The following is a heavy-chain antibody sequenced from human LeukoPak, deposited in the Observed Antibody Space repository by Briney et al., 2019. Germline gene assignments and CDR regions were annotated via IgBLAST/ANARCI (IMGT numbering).Heavy chain of an antibody. CDR3: ARAVAGKTNWFDP. CDR2: INPNSGGT. V-gene: IGHV1-2*04. J-gene: IGHJ5*02. D-gene: IGHD6-19*01. Sequence: GASVKVSCKASGYTFTGYYMHWVRQAPGQGLEWMGWINPNSGGTNYAQKFQGWVTMTRDTSISTAYMELSRLRFDDTAVYYCARAVAGKTNWFDPWGQGTLVTVSS. CDR1: GYTFTGYY.